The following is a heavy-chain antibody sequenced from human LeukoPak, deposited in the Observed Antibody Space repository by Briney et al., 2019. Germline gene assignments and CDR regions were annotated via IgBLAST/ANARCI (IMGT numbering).Heavy chain of an antibody. Sequence: GASVKVSCKASGYTFSNYAMHWVRQAPGQRLEWMGWINAGNGDTKYSQKFQGRVTITWDTSATTAHLELNSLRSDDTAVYYCARNLVGKTDFDYWGQGTLVTVSS. CDR3: ARNLVGKTDFDY. CDR1: GYTFSNYA. D-gene: IGHD6-19*01. CDR2: INAGNGDT. J-gene: IGHJ4*02. V-gene: IGHV1-3*01.